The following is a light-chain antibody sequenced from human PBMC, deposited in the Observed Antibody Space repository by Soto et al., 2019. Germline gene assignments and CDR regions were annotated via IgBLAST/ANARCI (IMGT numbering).Light chain of an antibody. CDR2: GAF. J-gene: IGKJ1*01. CDR3: QQYGSSPTE. Sequence: EIVLTQSPGTLSLSPGERATLSCRASQSISSNLAWYQQKPGQAPRLLIHGAFTRATGIPARFSGSGSGTDFTLTISRLEPEDFAVYYCQQYGSSPTEFGQGTKVDI. CDR1: QSISSN. V-gene: IGKV3-20*01.